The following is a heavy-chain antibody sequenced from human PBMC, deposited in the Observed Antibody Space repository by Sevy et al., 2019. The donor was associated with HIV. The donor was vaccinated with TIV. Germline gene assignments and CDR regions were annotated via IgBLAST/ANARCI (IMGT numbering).Heavy chain of an antibody. V-gene: IGHV1-24*01. CDR2: FDPEDGAR. CDR1: GKTLTQLS. Sequence: ASVKVSCRVSGKTLTQLSMHWVRQAPGKGLEWMGTFDPEDGARIYAQKFQGRVTVTEDTSTDTASMELSSLSSEDTAVYYCSTTKHYYDNSGYPFDDWGQGTLVTVSS. J-gene: IGHJ4*02. D-gene: IGHD3-22*01. CDR3: STTKHYYDNSGYPFDD.